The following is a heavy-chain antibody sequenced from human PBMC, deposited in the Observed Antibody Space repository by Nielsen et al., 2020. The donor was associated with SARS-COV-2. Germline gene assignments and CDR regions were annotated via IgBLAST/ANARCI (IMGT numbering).Heavy chain of an antibody. J-gene: IGHJ4*02. CDR3: ARQNGYDILTGYPYYFDY. V-gene: IGHV4-39*01. Sequence: SETLSLTCTVSGGSISSSSYYWGWIRQPPGKGLEWIGSIYYSGSTYYNPSLKSRVIISVDTSKNQFSLKLSSVTAADTAVYYCARQNGYDILTGYPYYFDYWGQGTLVTVSS. CDR2: IYYSGST. D-gene: IGHD3-9*01. CDR1: GGSISSSSYY.